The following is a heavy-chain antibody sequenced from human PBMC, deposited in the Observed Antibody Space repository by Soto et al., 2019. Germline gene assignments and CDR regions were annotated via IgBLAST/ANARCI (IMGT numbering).Heavy chain of an antibody. J-gene: IGHJ3*02. V-gene: IGHV1-69*01. CDR2: IIPIFGTA. CDR1: GGTFSSYA. CDR3: ARPRTERDPHAFDI. Sequence: QVQLVQSGAEVKKPGSSVKVSCKASGGTFSSYAISWVRQAPGQGLEWMGGIIPIFGTANYAQKFQGRVTITADESTSTADMERSSLRSEDTAVYYCARPRTERDPHAFDIWGQGTMVTVSS.